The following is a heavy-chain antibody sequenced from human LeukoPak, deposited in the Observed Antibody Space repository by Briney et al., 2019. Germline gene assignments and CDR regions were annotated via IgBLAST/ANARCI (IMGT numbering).Heavy chain of an antibody. CDR2: INHSGST. J-gene: IGHJ4*02. CDR3: ARGSRRGYSSGWYGGFDY. Sequence: SETLSLTCAAYGGSFSGYYWSWIRQPPGKGLEWIGEINHSGSTNYNPSLKSRVTISVDTSKNQFSLKLSSVTAADTAVYYCARGSRRGYSSGWYGGFDYWGQGTLVTVSS. D-gene: IGHD6-19*01. V-gene: IGHV4-34*01. CDR1: GGSFSGYY.